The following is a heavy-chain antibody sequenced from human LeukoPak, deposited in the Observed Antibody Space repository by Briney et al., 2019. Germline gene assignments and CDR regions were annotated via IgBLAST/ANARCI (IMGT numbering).Heavy chain of an antibody. D-gene: IGHD5-12*01. CDR1: GYTFTSYG. CDR3: ARDGLVATIGYYNYYMDV. Sequence: ASVKVSCKASGYTFTSYGISWVRQAPGQGLEWMGWISAYNGNTNYAQKLQGRVTMTTDTSTSTAYMELRSLRSDDTAVYYCARDGLVATIGYYNYYMDVWGKGTTVTISS. J-gene: IGHJ6*03. CDR2: ISAYNGNT. V-gene: IGHV1-18*01.